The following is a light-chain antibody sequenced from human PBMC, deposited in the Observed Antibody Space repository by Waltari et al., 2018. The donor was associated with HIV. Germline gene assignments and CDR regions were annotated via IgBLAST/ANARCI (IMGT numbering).Light chain of an antibody. V-gene: IGLV1-47*01. CDR1: NYNIGSNY. J-gene: IGLJ2*01. Sequence: QSVLTQPPSASGTPGQRATISCFGSNYNIGSNYVYWYQQLPGMAPKLLVYKNKQRPSGVPDRFSGSKSGTSASLAISGLRSEDEADYYCAAWDDRLNLVFGGGTKLTVL. CDR2: KNK. CDR3: AAWDDRLNLV.